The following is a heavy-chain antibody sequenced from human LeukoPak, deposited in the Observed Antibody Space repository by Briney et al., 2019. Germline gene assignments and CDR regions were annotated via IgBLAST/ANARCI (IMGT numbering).Heavy chain of an antibody. CDR3: AKNHEHGRYAGFDF. CDR1: GFTFSGFV. CDR2: ISGSGGST. Sequence: PGGSLRLSCAASGFTFSGFVISWVRQAPGKGPQWVADISGSGGSTYYADSVEGRFSVSRDNSKNMVYLELNSLKAEDTAVYYCAKNHEHGRYAGFDFWAEGALVAVSS. D-gene: IGHD2-2*01. V-gene: IGHV3-23*01. J-gene: IGHJ3*01.